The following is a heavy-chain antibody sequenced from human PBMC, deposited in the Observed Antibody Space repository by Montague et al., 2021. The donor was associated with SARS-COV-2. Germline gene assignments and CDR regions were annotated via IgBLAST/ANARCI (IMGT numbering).Heavy chain of an antibody. CDR3: ARDPTQGWGYSYSAMDV. J-gene: IGHJ6*02. V-gene: IGHV1-18*01. CDR2: ISAYNGNT. Sequence: SVKVSCKASGYTFTNYGINWVRQAPGQGLEWMGWISAYNGNTNYAQNLQGRVTITTDTSTSTAYMELRSLRSDDTAVYFCARDPTQGWGYSYSAMDVWGQGTAITVSS. CDR1: GYTFTNYG. D-gene: IGHD3-16*01.